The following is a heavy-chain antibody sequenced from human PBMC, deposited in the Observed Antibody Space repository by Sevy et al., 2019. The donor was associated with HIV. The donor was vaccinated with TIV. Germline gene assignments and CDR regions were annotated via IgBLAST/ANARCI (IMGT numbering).Heavy chain of an antibody. CDR1: EFTFSSYA. D-gene: IGHD3-16*02. J-gene: IGHJ4*02. V-gene: IGHV3-23*01. CDR2: ISGSGAST. Sequence: QLGGSLRLSCAASEFTFSSYAMNWVRQAPGKGLEWVASISGSGASTNYADSVKGRFTISRDNFENTLYLQMNNLRGEDTARYYCAKSLTEYVWQSHRYTDWGQGTLVTVSS. CDR3: AKSLTEYVWQSHRYTD.